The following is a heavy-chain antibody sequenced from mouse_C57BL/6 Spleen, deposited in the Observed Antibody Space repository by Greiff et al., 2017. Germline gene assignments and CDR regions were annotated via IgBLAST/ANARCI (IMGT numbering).Heavy chain of an antibody. CDR2: IHPNSGST. Sequence: VQLQQPGAELVKPGASVKLSCKASGYTFTSYWMHWVKQRPGQGLEWIGMIHPNSGSTNYNEKFKSKATLTVDKSSSTAYMQLSSLTSEDSAVYYCAGRDSSGYGGAYWGQGTLVTVSA. V-gene: IGHV1-64*01. CDR1: GYTFTSYW. CDR3: AGRDSSGYGGAY. J-gene: IGHJ3*01. D-gene: IGHD3-2*02.